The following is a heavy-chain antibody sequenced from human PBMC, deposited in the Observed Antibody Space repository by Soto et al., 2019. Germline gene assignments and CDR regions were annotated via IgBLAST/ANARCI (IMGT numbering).Heavy chain of an antibody. D-gene: IGHD6-6*01. V-gene: IGHV4-30-4*01. CDR3: AREQQLVRYFDY. CDR1: GGSISSGDYY. CDR2: IYYGGST. Sequence: SETLSLTCTVSGGSISSGDYYWSWIRQPPGKGLEWIGYIYYGGSTYYNPSLKSRVTISVDTSKNQFSLKLSSVTAADTAVYYCAREQQLVRYFDYWGQGTLVTVSS. J-gene: IGHJ4*02.